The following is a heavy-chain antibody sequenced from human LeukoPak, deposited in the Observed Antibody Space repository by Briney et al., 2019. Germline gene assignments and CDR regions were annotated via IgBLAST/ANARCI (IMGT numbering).Heavy chain of an antibody. Sequence: PSETLSLTCTVSGGSISSYYWSWIRQPPGKGLEWIGYIYDSGTTNYNPSLKSRVTISVDTSKNQFSMKLSSVTAADTAVYYCARDLNDPGYMDVWGKGTTVTISS. J-gene: IGHJ6*03. CDR2: IYDSGTT. CDR1: GGSISSYY. CDR3: ARDLNDPGYMDV. V-gene: IGHV4-59*01.